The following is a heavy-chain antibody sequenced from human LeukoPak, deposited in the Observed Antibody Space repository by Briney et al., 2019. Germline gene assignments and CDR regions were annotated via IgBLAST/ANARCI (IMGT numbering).Heavy chain of an antibody. CDR2: INPNSGGT. Sequence: WASVTVSFKASGYTFTGYYMHWVRQAPGQGLEWMGRINPNSGGTNYAQKFQGRVTMTRDTSISTAYMELSRLRSDDTAVYYCAREGKYYYGSGSYREFDPWGQGTLVTVSS. V-gene: IGHV1-2*06. J-gene: IGHJ5*02. CDR1: GYTFTGYY. D-gene: IGHD3-10*01. CDR3: AREGKYYYGSGSYREFDP.